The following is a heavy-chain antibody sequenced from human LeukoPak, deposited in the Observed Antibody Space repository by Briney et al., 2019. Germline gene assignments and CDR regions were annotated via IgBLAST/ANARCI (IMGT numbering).Heavy chain of an antibody. CDR1: GFTFSSYS. J-gene: IGHJ4*02. CDR3: ARDREDGYNLFDY. CDR2: INQDGSEK. Sequence: PGGSLRLSCAASGFTFSSYSMNWVRQAPGKGLEWVANINQDGSEKHYVDSVKGRFTISRDNAKNSLFLQMSSLRAEDTAVYYRARDREDGYNLFDYWGQGTLVTVSS. V-gene: IGHV3-7*01. D-gene: IGHD5-24*01.